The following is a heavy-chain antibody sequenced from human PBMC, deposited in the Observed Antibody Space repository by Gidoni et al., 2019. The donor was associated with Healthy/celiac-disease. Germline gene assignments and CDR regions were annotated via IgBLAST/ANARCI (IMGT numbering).Heavy chain of an antibody. J-gene: IGHJ6*02. CDR3: ARDGPGYYDFWSGYPYYGMDV. V-gene: IGHV3-66*01. CDR2: IYSGGST. CDR1: VFTVRRNY. D-gene: IGHD3-3*01. Sequence: EVQLVESGGGLVQPGGSLRLSCAASVFTVRRNYMSWVRQAPGKGLEWVSVIYSGGSTYYADSVKGRFTISRDNSKNTLYLQMNSLRAEDTAVYYWARDGPGYYDFWSGYPYYGMDVWGQGTTVTVSS.